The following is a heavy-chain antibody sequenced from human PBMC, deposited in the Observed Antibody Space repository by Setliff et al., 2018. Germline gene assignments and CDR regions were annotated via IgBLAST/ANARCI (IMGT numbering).Heavy chain of an antibody. CDR1: GGSISVYY. J-gene: IGHJ5*02. CDR2: ISSGST. D-gene: IGHD4-17*01. CDR3: ARHIFGDYIRWFDP. Sequence: SETLSLTCTVSGGSISVYYWTWFRQPPGKGLEWIGYISSGSTYYNPSLKSRVTISVDTSKNQFSLKLSSVTAADTAIYYCARHIFGDYIRWFDPWGQGTLVTVSS. V-gene: IGHV4-4*08.